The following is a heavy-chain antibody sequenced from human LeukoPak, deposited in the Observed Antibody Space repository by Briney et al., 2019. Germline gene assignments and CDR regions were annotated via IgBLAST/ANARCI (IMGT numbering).Heavy chain of an antibody. D-gene: IGHD4-11*01. CDR1: GFTFSTYP. CDR2: ISFDGSNK. Sequence: GGSLRLSCVASGFTFSTYPMHWVRQAPGKGLEWVALISFDGSNKYYADSVKDRFTISRDNSKNTLYLQMNSLRAEDTAIYYCAREQKAYSNYPNYDYWGQGTLVTVSS. CDR3: AREQKAYSNYPNYDY. J-gene: IGHJ4*02. V-gene: IGHV3-30*04.